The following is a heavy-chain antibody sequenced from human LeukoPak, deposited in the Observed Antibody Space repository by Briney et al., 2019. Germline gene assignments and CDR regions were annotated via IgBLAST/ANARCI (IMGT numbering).Heavy chain of an antibody. D-gene: IGHD2-2*01. CDR1: GDSVSSSSYY. Sequence: SETLSLTCTVSGDSVSSSSYYWDWIRQPPGKGLEWIGSISSDGNTHYNTSLKSRVTMSVDTSKNQFSLKLTSVTAADTAVYYCARRLTQYDCFDPWGQGILVTVSS. CDR3: ARRLTQYDCFDP. CDR2: ISSDGNT. J-gene: IGHJ5*02. V-gene: IGHV4-39*01.